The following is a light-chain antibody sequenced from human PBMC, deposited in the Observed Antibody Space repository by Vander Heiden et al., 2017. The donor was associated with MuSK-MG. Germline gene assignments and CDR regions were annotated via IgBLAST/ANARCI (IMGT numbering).Light chain of an antibody. J-gene: IGKJ1*01. CDR3: QQSHTIPWT. CDR1: QSISTY. Sequence: DIQMTQSPSSLSASVGDRVTITCRASQSISTYFNWYQQKPGKAPKLLIYAASSLQSGVPSRFSGSGSGTDFTLTISRLQPEDFATYYCQQSHTIPWTFGQGTKVEIK. V-gene: IGKV1-39*01. CDR2: AAS.